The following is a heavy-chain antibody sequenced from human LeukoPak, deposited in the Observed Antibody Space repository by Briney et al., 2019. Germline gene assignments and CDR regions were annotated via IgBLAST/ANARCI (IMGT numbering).Heavy chain of an antibody. Sequence: GASVKVSCKASGYTFTSYGISWVRQAPGQGLEWMGWISAYNGNTNYAQKLQGRVTMTTDTSTSTAYMELRSLRSDDTAVYYCARDLPYCSSTSCLLDAFDIWGQGTMATVSS. CDR1: GYTFTSYG. D-gene: IGHD2-2*01. CDR3: ARDLPYCSSTSCLLDAFDI. J-gene: IGHJ3*02. V-gene: IGHV1-18*01. CDR2: ISAYNGNT.